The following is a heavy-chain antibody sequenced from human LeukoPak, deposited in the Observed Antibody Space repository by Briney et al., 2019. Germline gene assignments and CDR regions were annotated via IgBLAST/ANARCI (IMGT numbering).Heavy chain of an antibody. Sequence: PSETLSLTCTVSGGSISSYYWSWIRQPPGKGLEWIGYIYYSGSTNYNPSLKSRVTISVDTSKNQFSLKLSSVTAADTAVYYCARDRGGGGFGSYYYYYYGMDVWGQGTTVTVSS. J-gene: IGHJ6*02. CDR1: GGSISSYY. D-gene: IGHD2-21*01. V-gene: IGHV4-59*12. CDR3: ARDRGGGGFGSYYYYYYGMDV. CDR2: IYYSGST.